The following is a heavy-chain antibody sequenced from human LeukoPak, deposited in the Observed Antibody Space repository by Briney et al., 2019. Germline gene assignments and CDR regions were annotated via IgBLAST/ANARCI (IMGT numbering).Heavy chain of an antibody. Sequence: GESLRLSCAASGFTFSSYAMSWVRQAPGKGLEWVSAISGSGGSTYYADSVKGRFTISRDNSKNTLYLQMNSLRAEDTAVYYCAKGVLSGSYYWLSVDYWGQGTLVTVSS. CDR1: GFTFSSYA. J-gene: IGHJ4*02. CDR2: ISGSGGST. CDR3: AKGVLSGSYYWLSVDY. V-gene: IGHV3-23*01. D-gene: IGHD1-26*01.